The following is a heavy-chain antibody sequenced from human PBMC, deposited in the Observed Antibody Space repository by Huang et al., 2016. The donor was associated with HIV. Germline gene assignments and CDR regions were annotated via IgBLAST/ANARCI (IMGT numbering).Heavy chain of an antibody. D-gene: IGHD2-8*01. CDR3: ARIFSWGWTSSGMLSVYYGLDV. V-gene: IGHV4-34*01. J-gene: IGHJ6*02. CDR2: MNPRGST. CDR1: GGSFSDYY. Sequence: QVQLQQWGAGLLRPSETLSLTCAVSGGSFSDYYWTWIRQPPGKGLEWIAEMNPRGSTSYNPSLKSRVTMSFHPSGSHFSLKLSSVTAADTAVYYCARIFSWGWTSSGMLSVYYGLDVWGQGTAVTVSS.